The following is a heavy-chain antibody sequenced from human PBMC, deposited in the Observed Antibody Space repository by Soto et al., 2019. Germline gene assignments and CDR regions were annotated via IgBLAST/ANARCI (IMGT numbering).Heavy chain of an antibody. Sequence: QVQLQESGPGLVKPSQTLSLTSTVSGRSISSGGYYWSWIRQHPGKGLEWIGYIYYSGSTYYNPPLKSRVTISVDTSKNPFSLKLSSVTAADTAVYYCAIYDSSGSRGFQHWGQGTLVTVSS. D-gene: IGHD3-22*01. CDR1: GRSISSGGYY. V-gene: IGHV4-31*03. J-gene: IGHJ1*01. CDR3: AIYDSSGSRGFQH. CDR2: IYYSGST.